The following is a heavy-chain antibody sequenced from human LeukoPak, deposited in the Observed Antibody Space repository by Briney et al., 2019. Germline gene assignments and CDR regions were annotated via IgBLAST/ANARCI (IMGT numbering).Heavy chain of an antibody. Sequence: PGGSLRLSCAASGFSFSSDYMSWVRQAPGKGLEWVSVIYTGGTTYYADSVRGRFTISSDNSNNTLFLQMNSLRAEDTAVYYCARGGYSADYWGQGTLVTVSS. D-gene: IGHD1-26*01. CDR3: ARGGYSADY. J-gene: IGHJ4*02. CDR1: GFSFSSDY. V-gene: IGHV3-53*01. CDR2: IYTGGTT.